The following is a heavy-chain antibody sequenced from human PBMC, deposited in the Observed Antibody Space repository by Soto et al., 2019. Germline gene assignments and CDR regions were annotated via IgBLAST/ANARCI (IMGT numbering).Heavy chain of an antibody. D-gene: IGHD5-18*01. J-gene: IGHJ3*02. CDR3: ARGEGYGDAFDI. V-gene: IGHV3-74*01. CDR2: INSDGSTT. Sequence: EVQLVESGGGLVQPGGSLRLSCAASGFTFSSYWMHWVRQGPGKGLVWVSRINSDGSTTSYADSVKGRFTISRDKAKNTLYLQMNSLRAEDTAVYYCARGEGYGDAFDIWGQGTMVTVSS. CDR1: GFTFSSYW.